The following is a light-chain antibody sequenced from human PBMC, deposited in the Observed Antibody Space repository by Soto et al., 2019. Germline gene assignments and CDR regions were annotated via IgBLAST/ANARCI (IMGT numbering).Light chain of an antibody. Sequence: QSALTQPASVSGSPGQSITISCTGTSSDVGGYNYVSWYQQLPGTAPKLLIYDNNKRPSGIPDRFSGSKSGTSGTLDITGLQTGDEADYYCATWDYSLTGEVFGGGTQLTVL. CDR1: SSDVGGYNY. CDR2: DNN. J-gene: IGLJ2*01. V-gene: IGLV1-51*01. CDR3: ATWDYSLTGEV.